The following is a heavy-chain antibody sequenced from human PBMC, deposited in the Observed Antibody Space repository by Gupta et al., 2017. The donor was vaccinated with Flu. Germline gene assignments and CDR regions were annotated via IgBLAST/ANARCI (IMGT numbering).Heavy chain of an antibody. CDR2: ISGSGGST. D-gene: IGHD2-2*03. Sequence: EVQLLESGGGLVQPGGSLRLSCAASGFTFSSYAMSWVRQAAGKGREWVSAISGSGGSTYYADSVKGRFTISRDNSKNTLYLQMNSLRAEETAVYYCAKGGGSGFFSSTSGYLYYWGHGP. CDR3: AKGGGSGFFSSTSGYLYY. CDR1: GFTFSSYA. J-gene: IGHJ4*01. V-gene: IGHV3-23*01.